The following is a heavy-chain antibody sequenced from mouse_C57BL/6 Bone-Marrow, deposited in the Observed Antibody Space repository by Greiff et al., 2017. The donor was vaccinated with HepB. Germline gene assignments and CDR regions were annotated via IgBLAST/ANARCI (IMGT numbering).Heavy chain of an antibody. CDR2: IDPISGGT. J-gene: IGHJ3*01. CDR1: GYTFTSYW. D-gene: IGHD1-1*01. Sequence: QVQLQQPGAELVKPGASVKLSCKASGYTFTSYWMHWVKQRPGRGLEWIGRIDPISGGTKYNEKFKSKATLTVDKPSSTAYMQLSSLTSEDSAVYYCARSEVYYYRFAYWGQGTLVTVSA. V-gene: IGHV1-72*01. CDR3: ARSEVYYYRFAY.